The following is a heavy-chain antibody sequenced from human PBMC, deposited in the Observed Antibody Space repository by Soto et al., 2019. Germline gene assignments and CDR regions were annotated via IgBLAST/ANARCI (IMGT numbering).Heavy chain of an antibody. D-gene: IGHD1-1*01. V-gene: IGHV1-18*01. CDR1: GYAFTTYG. Sequence: QVHLVQSGAEVKKPGASVKVSCQASGYAFTTYGITWVRQAPGQGLEWMGWISAHNGNTNYAQKLQGRVTVTRDTSTSTAYMELRSLRSADTAVYYCARGRYGDYWGQGALVTVSP. J-gene: IGHJ4*02. CDR3: ARGRYGDY. CDR2: ISAHNGNT.